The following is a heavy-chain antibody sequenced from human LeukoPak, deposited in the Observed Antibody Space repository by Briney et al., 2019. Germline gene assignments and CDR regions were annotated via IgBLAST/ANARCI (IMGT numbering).Heavy chain of an antibody. J-gene: IGHJ4*02. Sequence: GSLRLSCAASGFTFSSYNMNWVRQAPGKGLEWVSYISSSSSTIYYADSVKGRFTISRDNAKNSLYLQMNSLRAEDTAVYYCAKDRAPYYFDYWGQGTLVTVSS. CDR2: ISSSSSTI. CDR1: GFTFSSYN. CDR3: AKDRAPYYFDY. D-gene: IGHD3-10*01. V-gene: IGHV3-48*01.